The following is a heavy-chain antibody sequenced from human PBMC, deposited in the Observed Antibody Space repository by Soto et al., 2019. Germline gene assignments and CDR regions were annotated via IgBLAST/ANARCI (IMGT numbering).Heavy chain of an antibody. CDR2: IYYSGST. V-gene: IGHV4-61*01. CDR1: GGSVSSGSYY. Sequence: KPSETLSLTCTVSGGSVSSGSYYWSWIRQPPGKGLEWIGYIYYSGSTNYNPSLKSRVTISVDTSKNQFSLKLSSVTAADTAVYYCARGSGGSSWYNWFDPWGQGTLVTVSS. CDR3: ARGSGGSSWYNWFDP. J-gene: IGHJ5*02. D-gene: IGHD6-13*01.